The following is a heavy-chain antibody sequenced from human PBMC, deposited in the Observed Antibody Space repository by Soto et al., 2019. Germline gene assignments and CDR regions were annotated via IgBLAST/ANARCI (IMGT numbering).Heavy chain of an antibody. CDR2: IYYSGST. Sequence: PSETLSLTCTVSGCCISSYYWSWIRQPPGKGLEWIGYIYYSGSTNYNPSLKSRVTISVDTSKNQFSLKLTSVTAADTAVYYCVRDRVRGSRTYAGFDPWGQGTLVTVSS. J-gene: IGHJ5*02. CDR1: GCCISSYY. CDR3: VRDRVRGSRTYAGFDP. V-gene: IGHV4-59*12. D-gene: IGHD3-16*01.